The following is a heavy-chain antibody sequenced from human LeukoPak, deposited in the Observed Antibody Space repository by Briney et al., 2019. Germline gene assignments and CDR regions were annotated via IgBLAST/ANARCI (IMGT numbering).Heavy chain of an antibody. D-gene: IGHD3-16*01. V-gene: IGHV1-8*01. Sequence: GASVKVSCRGPDNTLPVLEITGGGRPPDQGLNGMASMNPKNGNTAYARKFQGRVTMTRDTSIGTAYLELSALRSEDTAVYYCARLHWESGGIYFYYYMDVWGKGTTVTVSS. CDR1: DNTLPVL. CDR3: ARLHWESGGIYFYYYMDV. J-gene: IGHJ6*03. CDR2: MNPKNGNT.